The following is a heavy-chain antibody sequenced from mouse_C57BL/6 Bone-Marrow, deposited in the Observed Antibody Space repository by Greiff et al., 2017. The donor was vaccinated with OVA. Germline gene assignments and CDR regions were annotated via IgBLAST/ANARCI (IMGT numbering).Heavy chain of an antibody. CDR2: ISYDGSN. CDR1: GYSITSGYY. V-gene: IGHV3-6*01. CDR3: AREVTIKAFYFDY. D-gene: IGHD2-12*01. Sequence: EVQLQQSGPGLVKPSQSLSLTCSVTGYSITSGYYWNWIRQFPGNKLEWMGYISYDGSNNYNPSLKNRISITRDTSKNQFFLKLNSVTTEDTATYYCAREVTIKAFYFDYWGQGTTLTVSS. J-gene: IGHJ2*01.